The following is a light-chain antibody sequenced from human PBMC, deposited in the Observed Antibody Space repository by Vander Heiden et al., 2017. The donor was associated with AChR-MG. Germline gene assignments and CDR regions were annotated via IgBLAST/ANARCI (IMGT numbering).Light chain of an antibody. Sequence: SVLIQPPSASGTPGQRVTISCSGSTSNIGSNTVSWYQQLPGTAPKLLIHSNDLRPSGVPDRFSGSKSGTSASLAIGGLQSEDEADYYCATWDDDLIGVVFGGGTKLTVL. J-gene: IGLJ2*01. CDR1: TSNIGSNT. CDR3: ATWDDDLIGVV. V-gene: IGLV1-44*01. CDR2: SND.